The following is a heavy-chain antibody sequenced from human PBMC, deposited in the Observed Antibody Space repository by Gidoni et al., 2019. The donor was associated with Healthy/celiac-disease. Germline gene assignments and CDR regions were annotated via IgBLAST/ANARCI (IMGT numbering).Heavy chain of an antibody. Sequence: QVQLQESGPGLVKPSQTLSLTYTASGGSISSGSYYWSWIRQPAGKGLEWIGRIYTSGSTNYNPSLKSRVTISVDTSKNQFSLKLSSVTAADTAVYYCAGGPPGASWDYWGQGTLVTVSS. V-gene: IGHV4-61*02. CDR1: GGSISSGSYY. D-gene: IGHD3-16*01. CDR2: IYTSGST. CDR3: AGGPPGASWDY. J-gene: IGHJ4*02.